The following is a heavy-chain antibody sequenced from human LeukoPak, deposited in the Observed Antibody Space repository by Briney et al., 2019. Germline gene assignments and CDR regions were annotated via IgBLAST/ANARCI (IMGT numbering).Heavy chain of an antibody. CDR3: ARAVGYCSSSICYRFDY. Sequence: GGSLRLSCAASGFTFSSYSMIWVRQAPGKGLEWVSYISGSSSTIYYADSVKGRFTISRDNAKNSLYLQMNSLRAEDTAVYYCARAVGYCSSSICYRFDYWGQGTLVTVSS. D-gene: IGHD2-2*01. V-gene: IGHV3-48*01. CDR1: GFTFSSYS. CDR2: ISGSSSTI. J-gene: IGHJ4*02.